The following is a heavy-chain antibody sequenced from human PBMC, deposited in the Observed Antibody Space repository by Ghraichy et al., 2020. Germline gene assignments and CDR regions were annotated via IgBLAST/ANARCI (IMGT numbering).Heavy chain of an antibody. V-gene: IGHV4-59*01. CDR3: ARAGAVVSTTTPYYFDL. D-gene: IGHD2-15*01. CDR2: IYYSGSA. CDR1: GASIRSYY. Sequence: GSLSLTCTVSGASIRSYYWSWIRQPPGKGLEWIGYIYYSGSAIYNPSLKGRVTMSVDTSKNQFSLKLSSVTAADTAPYYCARAGAVVSTTTPYYFDLWGRGTLVTVSS. J-gene: IGHJ2*01.